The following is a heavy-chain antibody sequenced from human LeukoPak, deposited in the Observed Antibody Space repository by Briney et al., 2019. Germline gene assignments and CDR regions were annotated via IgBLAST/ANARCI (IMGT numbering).Heavy chain of an antibody. CDR3: AKVSVGLAAAGYIDY. V-gene: IGHV3-21*04. J-gene: IGHJ4*02. D-gene: IGHD6-13*01. CDR2: ISSSSSYI. CDR1: VFTFSSYS. Sequence: GGSLRLSCAASVFTFSSYSVNWVRQAPGRGLEWVSSISSSSSYIYYADSVKGRFTISRDNSKNTLYLQMNSLRAEDTAVYYCAKVSVGLAAAGYIDYWGQGTLVTVSS.